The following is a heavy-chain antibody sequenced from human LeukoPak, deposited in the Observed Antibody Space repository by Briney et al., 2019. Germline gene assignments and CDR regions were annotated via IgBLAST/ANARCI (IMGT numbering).Heavy chain of an antibody. V-gene: IGHV4-4*07. Sequence: PSETLSLTCTVSGGSISSYYWSWIRQPAGKGLEWIGRIYASGSTNYNPSLKSRVTMSVDTSKTQFSLKLISVTAADTAVYYCARDPRGIVGANHNWFDPWGQGTLVTVSS. J-gene: IGHJ5*02. D-gene: IGHD1-26*01. CDR2: IYASGST. CDR1: GGSISSYY. CDR3: ARDPRGIVGANHNWFDP.